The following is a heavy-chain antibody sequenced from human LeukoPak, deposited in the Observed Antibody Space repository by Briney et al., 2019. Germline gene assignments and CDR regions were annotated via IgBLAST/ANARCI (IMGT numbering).Heavy chain of an antibody. CDR3: ARTYGSGSYSLDY. D-gene: IGHD3-10*01. J-gene: IGHJ4*02. CDR2: INPNSGGT. V-gene: IGHV1-2*04. Sequence: ASVRVSCKTSGYTFTDYYMHWVRQAPGQGLEWMGWINPNSGGTNYAQKFQGWVTMTRDTSISTAYMELSRLRSDDTAVYYCARTYGSGSYSLDYWGQGTLVTVSS. CDR1: GYTFTDYY.